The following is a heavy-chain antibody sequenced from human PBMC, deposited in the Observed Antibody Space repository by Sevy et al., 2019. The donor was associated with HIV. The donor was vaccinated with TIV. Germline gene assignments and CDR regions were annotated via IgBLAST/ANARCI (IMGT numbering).Heavy chain of an antibody. Sequence: SETLSLTCTVSGGSISSYYWSWIRQPPGKGLEWSGYIYYSGSTNYNPSLKSRVTISVDTSKNQFSLKLSSVTAADTAVYYCARDSRYCSGGSCYLSRLDPWGQGTLVTVSS. V-gene: IGHV4-59*01. CDR1: GGSISSYY. J-gene: IGHJ5*02. CDR2: IYYSGST. CDR3: ARDSRYCSGGSCYLSRLDP. D-gene: IGHD2-15*01.